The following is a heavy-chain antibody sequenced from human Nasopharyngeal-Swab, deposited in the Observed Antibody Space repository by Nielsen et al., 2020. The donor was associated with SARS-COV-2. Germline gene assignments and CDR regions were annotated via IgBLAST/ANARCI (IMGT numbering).Heavy chain of an antibody. CDR1: GFTFSSYA. J-gene: IGHJ4*02. CDR3: ARSGELRFLEWLNTRPDY. CDR2: ISGSGGST. V-gene: IGHV3-23*01. Sequence: GESLKISCAASGFTFSSYAMSWVRQAPGKGLEWVSAISGSGGSTYYADSVKGRFTISRDNSKNTLYLQMNSLRAEDTAVYYCARSGELRFLEWLNTRPDYWGQGTLVTVSS. D-gene: IGHD3-3*01.